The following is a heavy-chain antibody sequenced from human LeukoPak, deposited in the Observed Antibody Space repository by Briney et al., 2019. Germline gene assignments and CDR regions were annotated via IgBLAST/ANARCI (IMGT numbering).Heavy chain of an antibody. V-gene: IGHV1-2*04. CDR2: INPNSGGT. CDR1: GYTFTGYY. Sequence: ASVKVSCKASGYTFTGYYMHWVRQAPGQGLEWTGWINPNSGGTNYAQKFQGWVTMTRDTSISTAYMELSRLRSDDTAVYYCAREEYGDYDAFDIWGQGTMVTVSS. J-gene: IGHJ3*02. CDR3: AREEYGDYDAFDI. D-gene: IGHD4-17*01.